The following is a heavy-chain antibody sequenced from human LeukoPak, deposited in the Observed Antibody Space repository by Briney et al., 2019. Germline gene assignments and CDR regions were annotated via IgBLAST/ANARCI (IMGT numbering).Heavy chain of an antibody. CDR2: INHSGST. J-gene: IGHJ4*02. CDR1: GGSFSGYY. V-gene: IGHV4-34*01. CDR3: ARGRGGIAAAEDFDY. Sequence: SETLSLTCAVYGGSFSGYYWSWIRQPPGKGLEWIGEINHSGSTNYNPSLKSRVTISVDTSKNQFSLKLSSVTAADTAVYYCARGRGGIAAAEDFDYWGQETLVTVSS. D-gene: IGHD6-13*01.